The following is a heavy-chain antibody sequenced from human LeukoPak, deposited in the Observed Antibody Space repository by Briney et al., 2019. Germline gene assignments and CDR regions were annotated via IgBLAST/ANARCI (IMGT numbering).Heavy chain of an antibody. D-gene: IGHD3-22*01. CDR2: INHSGST. Sequence: SETLSLTCAVYGGSFSGYYWSWIRQPPRKGLEWSGEINHSGSTNYNPSLKSRVTISVDTSKNQFSLKLSSVTAADTAVCYCARGQWRNRYYYDSSGYRYWGQGTLVTVSS. V-gene: IGHV4-34*01. CDR1: GGSFSGYY. J-gene: IGHJ4*02. CDR3: ARGQWRNRYYYDSSGYRY.